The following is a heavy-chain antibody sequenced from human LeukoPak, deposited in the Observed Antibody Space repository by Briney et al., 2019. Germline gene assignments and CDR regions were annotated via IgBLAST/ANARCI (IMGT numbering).Heavy chain of an antibody. Sequence: PGGSLRLSCAASGFTLDDYGMSWVRQAPGKGLEWVSRMNWNGGSTGYADSVKGRFTISRDNAKNSLYLQMNSLRAEDTALYYCARQAGAAAAHWFDPWGQGPLVPVFS. CDR1: GFTLDDYG. CDR2: MNWNGGST. D-gene: IGHD6-13*01. J-gene: IGHJ5*02. CDR3: ARQAGAAAAHWFDP. V-gene: IGHV3-20*04.